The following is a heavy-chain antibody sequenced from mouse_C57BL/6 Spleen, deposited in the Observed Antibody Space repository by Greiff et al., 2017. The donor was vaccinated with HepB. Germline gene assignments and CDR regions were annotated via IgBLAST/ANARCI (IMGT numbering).Heavy chain of an antibody. CDR2: ISNLAYSI. Sequence: EVKLVDSGGGLVQPGGSLKLSCAASGFTFSDYGMAWVRQAPRKGPEWVAFISNLAYSIYYADTVTGRFTISRENAKNTLYLEMSSLRSEDTAMYYCARANSDYFDYWGQGTTLTVSS. V-gene: IGHV5-15*01. D-gene: IGHD4-1*01. CDR3: ARANSDYFDY. J-gene: IGHJ2*01. CDR1: GFTFSDYG.